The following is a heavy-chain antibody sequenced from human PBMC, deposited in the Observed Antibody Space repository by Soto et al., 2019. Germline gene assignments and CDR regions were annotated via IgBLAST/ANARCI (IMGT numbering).Heavy chain of an antibody. D-gene: IGHD2-15*01. CDR3: ARGAGYCSGGSCYRGYYYYYGMDV. CDR1: GGTFSSYA. Sequence: QVQLVQSGAEVKKPGSSVKVSCKASGGTFSSYAISWVRQAPGQGLEWMGGIIPIFGTANYAQKFQGRVTITADESTSTAYMELSSLRSEDTAVYYCARGAGYCSGGSCYRGYYYYYGMDVWGQGTTVTVSS. J-gene: IGHJ6*02. V-gene: IGHV1-69*01. CDR2: IIPIFGTA.